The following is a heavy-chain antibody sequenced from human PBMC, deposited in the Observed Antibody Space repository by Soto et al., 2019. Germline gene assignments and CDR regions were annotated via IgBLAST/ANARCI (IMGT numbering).Heavy chain of an antibody. CDR3: ANTYYDILTGYPTQADDAFDI. CDR1: GGSISSSSYY. V-gene: IGHV4-39*01. Sequence: SETLSLTCTVSGGSISSSSYYWGWIRQPPGKGLEWIGSIYYSGSTYYNPSLKSRVTISVDTSKNQFSLKLSSVTAADTAVYYCANTYYDILTGYPTQADDAFDIWGQGTMVTVSS. CDR2: IYYSGST. J-gene: IGHJ3*02. D-gene: IGHD3-9*01.